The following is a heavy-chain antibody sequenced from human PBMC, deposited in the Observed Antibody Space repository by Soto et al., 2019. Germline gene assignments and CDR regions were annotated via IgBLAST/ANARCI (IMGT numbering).Heavy chain of an antibody. CDR3: ARDYPWDSSSSRRFAP. Sequence: ASVKVSCKASGYTFTSYGISWVRQAPGQGLEWMGWISAYNGNTNYAQKLQGRVTMTTDTSTSTAYMELRSLRSDDTAVYYCARDYPWDSSSSRRFAPWGQGTLVTVSS. CDR1: GYTFTSYG. V-gene: IGHV1-18*01. J-gene: IGHJ5*02. CDR2: ISAYNGNT. D-gene: IGHD6-13*01.